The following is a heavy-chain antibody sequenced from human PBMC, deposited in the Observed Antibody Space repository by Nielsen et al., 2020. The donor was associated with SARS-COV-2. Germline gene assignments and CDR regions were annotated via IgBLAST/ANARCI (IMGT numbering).Heavy chain of an antibody. Sequence: ASVNVSCKASGYTFTKYGISWVRQAPGQGLEWMGWISGNSDSAKYVKKFLGRVIMTTDTSTSTAYLEVRILRSDATAVYYCASSAPPSGFNCFDPWGQGTLVTASS. J-gene: IGHJ5*02. V-gene: IGHV1-18*04. D-gene: IGHD3-22*01. CDR1: GYTFTKYG. CDR3: ASSAPPSGFNCFDP. CDR2: ISGNSDSA.